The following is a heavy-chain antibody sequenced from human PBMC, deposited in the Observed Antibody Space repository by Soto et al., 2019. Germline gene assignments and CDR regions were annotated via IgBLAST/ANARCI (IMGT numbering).Heavy chain of an antibody. Sequence: EVXXXXSXXGLXXPGXXLXXXXAASGFTFRTSAMSWVRRAPGKGLXWVSGINSDDSKHYIASVRGRFTXSXXXXXXXXXXXXXXXXXEDTAIYYCAKDSHWGIISPTHDHWGQGTLVTVXS. D-gene: IGHD3-10*01. CDR3: AKDSHWGIISPTHDH. V-gene: IGHV3-23*01. J-gene: IGHJ4*02. CDR1: GFTFRTSA. CDR2: INSDDSK.